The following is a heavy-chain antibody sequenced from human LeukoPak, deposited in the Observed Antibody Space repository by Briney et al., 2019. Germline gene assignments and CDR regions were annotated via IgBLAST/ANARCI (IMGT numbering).Heavy chain of an antibody. CDR3: ARDGGQWLAPGASDI. D-gene: IGHD6-19*01. CDR1: GGSISSGGYY. CDR2: IYYSGST. J-gene: IGHJ3*02. Sequence: PSQTLSLTCTVSGGSISSGGYYWSWIRQHPGKGLEWIGYIYYSGSTYYNPSLKSRVTISVDTSKNQFSLKLSSVTAADTAVYYCARDGGQWLAPGASDIWGQGTMVTVSS. V-gene: IGHV4-31*03.